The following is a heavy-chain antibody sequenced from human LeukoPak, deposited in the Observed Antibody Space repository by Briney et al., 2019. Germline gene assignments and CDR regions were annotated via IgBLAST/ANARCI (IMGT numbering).Heavy chain of an antibody. V-gene: IGHV4-59*08. CDR3: ARHGGESIVAMILHAFDI. CDR1: GGSISSYS. J-gene: IGHJ3*02. D-gene: IGHD5-12*01. Sequence: SETLSLTCTVSGGSISSYSWSWIRQPPGKGLEWIGSIYYSGSTNYNPSLKSRATMSVDTSKNQFSLKLSSVTAADTAVYYCARHGGESIVAMILHAFDIWGQGTMVTVSS. CDR2: IYYSGST.